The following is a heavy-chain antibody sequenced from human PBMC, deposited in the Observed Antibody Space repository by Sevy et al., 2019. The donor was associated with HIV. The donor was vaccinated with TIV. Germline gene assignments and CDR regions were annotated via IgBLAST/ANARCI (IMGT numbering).Heavy chain of an antibody. D-gene: IGHD6-6*01. V-gene: IGHV3-30*02. Sequence: GGSLRLSCAASGFTFSSYGMHWVRQAPGKGLEWVAFIRYDGSNKYYADSVKGRFTISRDNSKNTLYLQMNSLRAEDTAVYYCAKDRGLYSSSSLDFDYWGQGTLVTVSP. CDR3: AKDRGLYSSSSLDFDY. J-gene: IGHJ4*02. CDR2: IRYDGSNK. CDR1: GFTFSSYG.